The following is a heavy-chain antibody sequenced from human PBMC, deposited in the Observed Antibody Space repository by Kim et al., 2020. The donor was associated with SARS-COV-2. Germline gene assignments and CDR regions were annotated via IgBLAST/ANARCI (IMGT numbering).Heavy chain of an antibody. V-gene: IGHV3-7*01. CDR3: ARGRHYYGSGRHDYYYYG. CDR1: GFIFSSYW. Sequence: GGSLRLSCAASGFIFSSYWMTWVRQPPGKGLEWVANIKQDGSDKYYVDSVKGRFTISRDNAKNSLYLLMYSLRAEDTAVDYCARGRHYYGSGRHDYYYYG. D-gene: IGHD3-10*01. J-gene: IGHJ6*01. CDR2: IKQDGSDK.